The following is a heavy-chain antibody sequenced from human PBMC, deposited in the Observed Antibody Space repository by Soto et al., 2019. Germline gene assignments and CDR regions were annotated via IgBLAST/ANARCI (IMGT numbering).Heavy chain of an antibody. D-gene: IGHD2-15*01. CDR2: VYYSGST. CDR3: ASSGGPEGDWFDP. J-gene: IGHJ5*02. V-gene: IGHV4-31*03. Sequence: QVLLQEPGPGLVKPSRTLSLTCTVSGASVRRRGYYWSWFRQHAVGGLEWIGFVYYSGSTDYNPSLRGRVTISADTSKNEFTLRLFSVTAADTDMYYCASSGGPEGDWFDPWGQGTLVTVSS. CDR1: GASVRRRGYY.